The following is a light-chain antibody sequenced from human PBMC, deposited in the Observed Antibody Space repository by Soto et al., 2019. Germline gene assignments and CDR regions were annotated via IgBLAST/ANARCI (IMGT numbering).Light chain of an antibody. CDR3: QQYDTSPPMYT. CDR1: QSVGSN. V-gene: IGKV3-15*01. Sequence: EIVMTQSPATLSVSPGERATLSCRASQSVGSNLAWYQQKPGQSPRLLIYGASTRATGLPARFSGSGSGTEFTLTISSLQSEDFAVYYCQQYDTSPPMYTFGQGTKVDIK. CDR2: GAS. J-gene: IGKJ2*01.